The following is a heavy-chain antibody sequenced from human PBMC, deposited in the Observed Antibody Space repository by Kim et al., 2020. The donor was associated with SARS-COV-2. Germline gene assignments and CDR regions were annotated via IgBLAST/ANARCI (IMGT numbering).Heavy chain of an antibody. J-gene: IGHJ1*01. CDR2: ISAYNGNT. D-gene: IGHD6-13*01. Sequence: ASVKVSCKASGYTFTSYGISWVRQAPGQGLEWMGWISAYNGNTNYAQKLQGRVTMTTDTSTSTAYMELRSLRSDDTAVYYCARNEPSYSSSWPGSFQHWGQGTLVTVSS. CDR3: ARNEPSYSSSWPGSFQH. V-gene: IGHV1-18*01. CDR1: GYTFTSYG.